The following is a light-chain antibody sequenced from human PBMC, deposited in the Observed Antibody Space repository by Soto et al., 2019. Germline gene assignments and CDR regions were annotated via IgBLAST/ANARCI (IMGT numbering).Light chain of an antibody. Sequence: DIQMTQSPSSLSASVGDRVTITCQASQDSRNYLNWYQQKPGKAPNLLIYDASNLRAGVPPRFSGRGSGTESTSPSSSPLAEDVAPSYCQHYYHRPPFYFGGGTKVEIK. CDR2: DAS. CDR1: QDSRNY. V-gene: IGKV1-33*01. CDR3: QHYYHRPPFY. J-gene: IGKJ4*01.